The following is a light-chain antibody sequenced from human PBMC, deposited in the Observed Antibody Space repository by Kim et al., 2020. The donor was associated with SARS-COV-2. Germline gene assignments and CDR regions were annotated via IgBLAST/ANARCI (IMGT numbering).Light chain of an antibody. CDR2: KAS. Sequence: DIQMTQFPSTLSASVGDRVTITCRASQSIITWLAWYQQKPGKAPKHLIYKASTLESGVPSRFSGTGSGTEFTLTITSLQPDDFATYYCEQYHRYSPFGQGTKVDIK. J-gene: IGKJ1*01. CDR3: EQYHRYSP. CDR1: QSIITW. V-gene: IGKV1-5*03.